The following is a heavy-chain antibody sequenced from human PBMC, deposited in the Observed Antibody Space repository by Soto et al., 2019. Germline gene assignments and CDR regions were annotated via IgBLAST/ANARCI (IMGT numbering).Heavy chain of an antibody. Sequence: ASVKVSCKASGYTFTSYYMHWVRQAPGQGLEWMGIINPSGGSTSYAQKFQGRVTMTRDTSTSTVYMELSSLRSEATAVYYCARDKGSTGTTSLHYYYGMDVWGQGTTDTVSS. CDR2: INPSGGST. V-gene: IGHV1-46*01. CDR1: GYTFTSYY. D-gene: IGHD1-7*01. CDR3: ARDKGSTGTTSLHYYYGMDV. J-gene: IGHJ6*02.